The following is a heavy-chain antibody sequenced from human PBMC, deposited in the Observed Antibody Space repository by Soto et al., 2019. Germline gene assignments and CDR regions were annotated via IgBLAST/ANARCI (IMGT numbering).Heavy chain of an antibody. CDR3: ARTDTAMDDDAFDI. CDR2: INSDGSST. V-gene: IGHV3-74*01. CDR1: GFTFSSYW. Sequence: EVQLVESGGGLVQPGGSLRLSCAASGFTFSSYWMHWVRQAPGKGLVWVSRINSDGSSTSYADSVKGRFTISRDNAKNTLYLQMNSLRAEDTAVYYCARTDTAMDDDAFDIWGQGTMVTVAS. J-gene: IGHJ3*02. D-gene: IGHD5-18*01.